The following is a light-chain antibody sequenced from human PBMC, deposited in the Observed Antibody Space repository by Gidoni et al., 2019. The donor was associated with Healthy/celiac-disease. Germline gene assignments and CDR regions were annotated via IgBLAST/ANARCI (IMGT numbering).Light chain of an antibody. CDR2: DAS. CDR1: QGISSA. V-gene: IGKV1-13*02. J-gene: IGKJ2*01. CDR3: QQFNSYPPYT. Sequence: AIQLTQSPSSLSASVGDRVTITCRASQGISSALAWYQQKPGKPPKRLISDASSLESGGPSRFSGSGSGTDFTPTISSRQPEDFATYYCQQFNSYPPYTFGQGTKLEIK.